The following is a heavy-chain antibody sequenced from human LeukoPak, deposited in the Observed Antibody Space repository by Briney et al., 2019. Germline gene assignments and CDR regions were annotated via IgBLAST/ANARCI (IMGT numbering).Heavy chain of an antibody. V-gene: IGHV4-39*07. D-gene: IGHD2-2*01. CDR3: AAGKDVVGSPVGAFDI. Sequence: SETLSLTCTVSGGSFGGSQYWGWFRQAPGKGLEWIGSTYTNGRTFYNPSLASRLTTSVDTFTNQISLRLTSATVADTAVFYCAAGKDVVGSPVGAFDIWGQGTMVTVSS. CDR1: GGSFGGSQY. CDR2: TYTNGRT. J-gene: IGHJ3*02.